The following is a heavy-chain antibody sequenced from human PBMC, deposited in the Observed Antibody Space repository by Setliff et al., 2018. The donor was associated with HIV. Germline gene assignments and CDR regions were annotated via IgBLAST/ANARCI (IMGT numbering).Heavy chain of an antibody. CDR3: ARTGGQWLVEWFDP. J-gene: IGHJ5*02. V-gene: IGHV4-59*10. CDR2: IDISGSA. CDR1: GGSFSGYY. Sequence: PSETLSLTCAVYGGSFSGYYWSWIRQPAGKGLEWIGRIDISGSANYNPSLKGRVSISVDTPKNQFSLKLSSVTAADTAVYYCARTGGQWLVEWFDPWGQGTLVTVSS. D-gene: IGHD6-19*01.